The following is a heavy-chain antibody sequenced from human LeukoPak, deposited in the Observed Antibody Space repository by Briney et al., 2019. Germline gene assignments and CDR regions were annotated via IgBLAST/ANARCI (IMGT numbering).Heavy chain of an antibody. V-gene: IGHV1-2*02. Sequence: GASVKVSCKASGYTFTGYYMHWVRQAPGQGLEWMGWINPNSGGTNYAQKFQGRVTMTRDTSISTAYMELSRLRSDDTAVYYCAREVDDSSGYYYRAKRYYYYMDVWGKGTTVTVSS. D-gene: IGHD3-22*01. CDR2: INPNSGGT. CDR3: AREVDDSSGYYYRAKRYYYYMDV. J-gene: IGHJ6*03. CDR1: GYTFTGYY.